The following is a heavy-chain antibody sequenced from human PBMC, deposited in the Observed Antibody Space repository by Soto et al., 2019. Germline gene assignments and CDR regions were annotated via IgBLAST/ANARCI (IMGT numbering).Heavy chain of an antibody. J-gene: IGHJ6*02. CDR2: IIPILGIA. V-gene: IGHV1-69*08. CDR3: AREEGGSYSYYYGMDV. Sequence: QVQLVQSGAEVKKPGSSVKVSCKASGGTFSSYTISWVRQAPGQGLEWMGRIIPILGIANYAQKFQGRVTITADKSTSTAYMELSSLRTEDTAVYYCAREEGGSYSYYYGMDVWGQGTTVTVSS. CDR1: GGTFSSYT. D-gene: IGHD1-26*01.